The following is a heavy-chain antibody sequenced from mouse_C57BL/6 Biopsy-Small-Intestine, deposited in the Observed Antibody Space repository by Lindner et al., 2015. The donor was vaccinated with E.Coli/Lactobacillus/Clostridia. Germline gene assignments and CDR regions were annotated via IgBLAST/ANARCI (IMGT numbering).Heavy chain of an antibody. J-gene: IGHJ4*01. CDR2: IYYSGTI. CDR3: ARYGNYDAVDY. Sequence: VHLQESGPGLVKPSQTVFLTCTVTGISITTGNYRWSWIRQFPGNKLEWIGYIYYSGTITYNPSLTSRTTITRDTPKNQFFLEMNSLTAEDTATYYCARYGNYDAVDYWGQGTSVTVSS. V-gene: IGHV3-5*01. CDR1: GISITTGNYR. D-gene: IGHD2-10*02.